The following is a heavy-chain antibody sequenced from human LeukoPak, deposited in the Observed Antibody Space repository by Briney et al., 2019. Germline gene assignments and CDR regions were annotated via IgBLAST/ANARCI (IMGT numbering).Heavy chain of an antibody. CDR1: GFSFSRYE. CDR2: INSRSSTT. D-gene: IGHD2/OR15-2a*01. J-gene: IGHJ4*02. Sequence: GGSLRLSCATSGFSFSRYEMNWVRQAPGQGLEWVAYINSRSSTTYYADSMKGRFTISRDTAKNTLYLQMNSLRVEDTAVYYCAREEYQVILDWGQGILVTVAS. V-gene: IGHV3-48*03. CDR3: AREEYQVILD.